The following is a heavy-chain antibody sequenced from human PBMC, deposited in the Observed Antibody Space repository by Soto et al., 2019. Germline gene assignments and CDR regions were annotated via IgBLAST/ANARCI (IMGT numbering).Heavy chain of an antibody. CDR3: AKDLRPDGRYDLDY. V-gene: IGHV3-33*03. Sequence: GGSLRLSCAASGIIFNGFGMHWVRQAPGKGLERVAVIVCDASDIDYAESVKGRFTISRDNSKNTLYLQMTSLRVEDTATYFCAKDLRPDGRYDLDYWGQGTLVTVSS. J-gene: IGHJ4*02. CDR1: GIIFNGFG. CDR2: IVCDASDI. D-gene: IGHD3-3*01.